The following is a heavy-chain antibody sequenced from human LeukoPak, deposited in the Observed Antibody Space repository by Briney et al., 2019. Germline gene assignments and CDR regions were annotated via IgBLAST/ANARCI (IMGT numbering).Heavy chain of an antibody. CDR3: ARKDPGYIGYSDFDY. CDR2: IYHSGST. D-gene: IGHD5-12*01. CDR1: GYSISSGYD. V-gene: IGHV4-38-2*02. J-gene: IGHJ4*02. Sequence: SETLSLTCTVSGYSISSGYDWGWIRQPPGKGLEWIGNIYHSGSTYYNPSLKSRVTISLDTSKNQFSLKLSSVTAADTAIYYCARKDPGYIGYSDFDYWGQGTLVTVSS.